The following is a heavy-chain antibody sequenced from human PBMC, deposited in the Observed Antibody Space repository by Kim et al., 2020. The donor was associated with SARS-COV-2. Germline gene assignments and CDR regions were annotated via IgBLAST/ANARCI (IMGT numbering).Heavy chain of an antibody. CDR2: ISWNSGSI. Sequence: GGSLRLSCAASGFTFDDYAMHWVRQAPGKGLEWVSGISWNSGSIGYADSVKGRFTISRDNAKNSLYLQMNSLRAEDTALYYCAKDPGYYYGMDVWGQGTT. V-gene: IGHV3-9*01. J-gene: IGHJ6*02. CDR1: GFTFDDYA. CDR3: AKDPGYYYGMDV.